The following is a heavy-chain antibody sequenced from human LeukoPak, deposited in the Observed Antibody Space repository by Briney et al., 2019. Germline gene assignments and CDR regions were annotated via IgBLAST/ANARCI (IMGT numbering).Heavy chain of an antibody. CDR1: GYTFTAYF. D-gene: IGHD5-24*01. CDR2: INPDSGAT. CDR3: ARPPGRDGYNRYDN. J-gene: IGHJ4*02. Sequence: ASVKVSCKASGYTFTAYFMHWVRQAPGQGPELMGWINPDSGATTYVEKFQGRVSMTRDTSISTAYMELSRLRSDDTAVYYCARPPGRDGYNRYDNWGQGTLVTVSS. V-gene: IGHV1-2*02.